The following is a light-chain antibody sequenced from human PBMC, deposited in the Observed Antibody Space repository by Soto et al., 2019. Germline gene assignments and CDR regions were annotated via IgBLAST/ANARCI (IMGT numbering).Light chain of an antibody. CDR1: RSFSGW. Sequence: DIQMTQSPSTLSASVGDRATIISGPIRSFSGWLAWFHKNPGKAPKLLIYRAASLESGVPSRFSGSGSGTEFTLTISSLQPDDFATYYCQQFWTFGQGTKVEIK. CDR3: QQFWT. CDR2: RAA. J-gene: IGKJ1*01. V-gene: IGKV1-5*03.